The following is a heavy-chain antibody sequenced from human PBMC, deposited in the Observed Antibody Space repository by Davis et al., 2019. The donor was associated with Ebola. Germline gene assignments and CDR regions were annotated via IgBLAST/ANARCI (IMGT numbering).Heavy chain of an antibody. Sequence: ASVQVSCKASGYTFTNYALHWVRQAPAQRLEWMGWINVGNGNTKYSQKFQGRVTITRDTSASTAYMELSSLGSEDTAVYYCSREAYPQLLVEVTLPYYLDYWGQGTLVTVSS. CDR2: INVGNGNT. V-gene: IGHV1-3*01. CDR3: SREAYPQLLVEVTLPYYLDY. D-gene: IGHD1-26*01. CDR1: GYTFTNYA. J-gene: IGHJ4*02.